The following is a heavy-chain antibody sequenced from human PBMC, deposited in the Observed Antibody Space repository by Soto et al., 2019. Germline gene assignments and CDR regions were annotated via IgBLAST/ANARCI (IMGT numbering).Heavy chain of an antibody. CDR2: IIPILGIA. CDR3: ARGLYYYDSSGYLDY. D-gene: IGHD3-22*01. V-gene: IGHV1-69*02. Sequence: ASVKVSCKASGGTFSIYTIIWVRQAPGQGLEWMGRIIPILGIANYAQKFQGRVTITADKSTSTAYMELSSLRSEDTAVYYCARGLYYYDSSGYLDYWGQGTLVTVSS. CDR1: GGTFSIYT. J-gene: IGHJ4*02.